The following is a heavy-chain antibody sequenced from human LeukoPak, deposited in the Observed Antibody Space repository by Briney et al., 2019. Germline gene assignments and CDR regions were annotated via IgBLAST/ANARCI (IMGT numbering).Heavy chain of an antibody. J-gene: IGHJ4*02. V-gene: IGHV3-23*01. CDR1: GFTFSSYA. CDR3: AQDGASIRFDN. CDR2: ISGSGGST. Sequence: GGSLRLSCAASGFTFSSYAMSWVRQAPGKGLEWVSAISGSGGSTYYADSVKGRFIISRDNSKNTLYLQMNSLRAEDTAVYYCAQDGASIRFDNWGQGTLVTVSS. D-gene: IGHD3-16*01.